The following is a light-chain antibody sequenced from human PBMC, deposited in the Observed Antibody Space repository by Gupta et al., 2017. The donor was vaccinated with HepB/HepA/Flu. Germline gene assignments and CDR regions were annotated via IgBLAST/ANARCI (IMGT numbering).Light chain of an antibody. J-gene: IGKJ1*01. CDR2: WAS. CDR1: QSVLYSSNNKNY. Sequence: DIVMTQSPSSLAVSLGERATINCKSSQSVLYSSNNKNYLAWYQQKPGQPPKVLIYWASTRESGVPDRFSGSGSGTDFTLTISSLQAEDAAVYYCHQYYSTPWTFGQGTKVEIK. CDR3: HQYYSTPWT. V-gene: IGKV4-1*01.